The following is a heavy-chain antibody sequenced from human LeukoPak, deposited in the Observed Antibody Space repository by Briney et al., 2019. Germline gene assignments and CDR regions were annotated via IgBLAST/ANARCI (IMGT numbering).Heavy chain of an antibody. V-gene: IGHV3-48*04. CDR2: ISSSSDII. CDR3: AGEGSGWLPNY. CDR1: GFTFSGYG. J-gene: IGHJ4*02. D-gene: IGHD6-19*01. Sequence: GGSLRLSCAVSGFTFSGYGMNWVRQAPGKGLEWVSHISSSSDIIYYADSVKGRFIISRDNAKNSLYLQMDSLRVENTAVYYCAGEGSGWLPNYWGQGTLVTVSS.